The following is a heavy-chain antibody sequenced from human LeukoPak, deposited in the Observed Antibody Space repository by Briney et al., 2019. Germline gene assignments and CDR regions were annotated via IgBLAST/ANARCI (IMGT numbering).Heavy chain of an antibody. J-gene: IGHJ3*01. D-gene: IGHD4/OR15-4a*01. V-gene: IGHV1-2*02. CDR3: ARVLSLSDDVFNV. Sequence: GASVKVSCRASGYIFTDLYIHWLRQAPGQGLECMGRINPNNGGANYAQEFQGRVTMTRDTSISTTYMELNSLTSDDTAVYYCARVLSLSDDVFNVCGQGTMVTVSP. CDR2: INPNNGGA. CDR1: GYIFTDLY.